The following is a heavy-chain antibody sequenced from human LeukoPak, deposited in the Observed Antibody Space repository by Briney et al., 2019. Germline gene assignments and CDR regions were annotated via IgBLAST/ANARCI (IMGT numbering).Heavy chain of an antibody. D-gene: IGHD1-26*01. Sequence: SETLSLTCAVYGGSFSGYYWSWIRQPPGKGLEWIGEINHSGSTNYNPSLKSRVTISVDTSKNQFSLKLSSVTAADTAVYYCARGASGSYSYYYYYGMDVWGQGTTVTVSS. CDR1: GGSFSGYY. V-gene: IGHV4-34*01. CDR3: ARGASGSYSYYYYYGMDV. J-gene: IGHJ6*02. CDR2: INHSGST.